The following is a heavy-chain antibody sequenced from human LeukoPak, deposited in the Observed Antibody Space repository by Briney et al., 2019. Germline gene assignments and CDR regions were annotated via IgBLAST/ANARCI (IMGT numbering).Heavy chain of an antibody. CDR2: ISSSSSYI. Sequence: PGGSLRLSCAASGFTFSSYSMNWVRQAPGKGLEWVSSISSSSSYIYYADSVKGRFTISRDNAKNSLYLQMNSLRAEDTAVYYCARSSTVAPPVDYWGQGTLVTVSS. J-gene: IGHJ4*02. V-gene: IGHV3-21*01. CDR3: ARSSTVAPPVDY. CDR1: GFTFSSYS. D-gene: IGHD4-23*01.